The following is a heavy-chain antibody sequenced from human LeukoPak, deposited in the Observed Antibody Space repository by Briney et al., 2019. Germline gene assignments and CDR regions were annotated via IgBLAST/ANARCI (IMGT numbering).Heavy chain of an antibody. D-gene: IGHD2-2*01. J-gene: IGHJ4*02. CDR2: MYHTGNT. CDR1: GSSISSDYY. V-gene: IGHV4-38-2*01. CDR3: GRQTPTLLVIQAAPEY. Sequence: KPSETLSLTCAVSGSSISSDYYWGWIRQPPGKGLEWGGSMYHTGNTYHKPSLKSRVTISVDTSKNQFSLTLHSVTAADTAVYHCGRQTPTLLVIQAAPEYWGQGTLVTVSS.